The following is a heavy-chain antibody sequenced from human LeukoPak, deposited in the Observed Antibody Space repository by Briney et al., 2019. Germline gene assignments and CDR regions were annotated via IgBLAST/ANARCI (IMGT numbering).Heavy chain of an antibody. D-gene: IGHD5-24*01. V-gene: IGHV3-23*01. CDR1: GFTFRSSW. CDR3: AKDYSDGYNLFDY. Sequence: GGSLRLSCAVSGFTFRSSWMSWVRQAPGKGLEWVSAISGSGGSTYYADSVKGRFTISRDNSKNTLYLQMNSLRAEDTAVYYCAKDYSDGYNLFDYWGQGTLVTVSS. CDR2: ISGSGGST. J-gene: IGHJ4*02.